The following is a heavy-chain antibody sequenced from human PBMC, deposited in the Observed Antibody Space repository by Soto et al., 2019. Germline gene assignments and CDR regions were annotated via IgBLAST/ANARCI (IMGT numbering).Heavy chain of an antibody. D-gene: IGHD6-19*01. CDR1: GGSMSSYY. V-gene: IGHV4-59*01. CDR2: IYYSGST. Sequence: QVQLQESGPGLVKPSETLSLTCTVSGGSMSSYYWSWIRQSPGKGLEWIGYIYYSGSTDYNPSLKGRVTISVDTSKNQFSLRLSSVTAADTAVYYCGRGGWSIDYWGKGTLVTVSS. CDR3: GRGGWSIDY. J-gene: IGHJ4*02.